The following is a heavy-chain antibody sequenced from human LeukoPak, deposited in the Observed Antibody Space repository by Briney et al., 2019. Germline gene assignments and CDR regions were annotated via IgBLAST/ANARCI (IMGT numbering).Heavy chain of an antibody. D-gene: IGHD3-22*01. CDR3: AVGSTLGYYDSSGYSGRYFQH. CDR1: GYTLTGYY. V-gene: IGHV1-2*06. J-gene: IGHJ1*01. CDR2: INPNSGGT. Sequence: GASVKVSCKASGYTLTGYYMHWVRQAPGQGLEWMGRINPNSGGTNYAQKFQGRVTMTRDTSISTAYMELSRLRSDDTAVYYCAVGSTLGYYDSSGYSGRYFQHWGQGTLVTVSS.